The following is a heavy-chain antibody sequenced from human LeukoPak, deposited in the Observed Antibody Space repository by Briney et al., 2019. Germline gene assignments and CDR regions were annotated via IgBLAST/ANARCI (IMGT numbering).Heavy chain of an antibody. Sequence: SETLSLTCTVSGVSISSGGYYWSWIRQPPGKGLEWIGYIYHSGSTYYNPSLKSRVTISVDRSKDQFSLKLSSVTAADTAVYYCARRTKYYDFWSGYSHNWFDPWGQGTLVTVSS. CDR3: ARRTKYYDFWSGYSHNWFDP. CDR2: IYHSGST. CDR1: GVSISSGGYY. J-gene: IGHJ5*02. D-gene: IGHD3-3*01. V-gene: IGHV4-30-2*01.